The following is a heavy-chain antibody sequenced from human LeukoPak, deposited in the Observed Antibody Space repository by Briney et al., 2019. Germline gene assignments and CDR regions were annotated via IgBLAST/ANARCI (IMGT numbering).Heavy chain of an antibody. CDR3: AREVVAAAGTVDY. D-gene: IGHD6-13*01. V-gene: IGHV4-59*01. CDR1: GGSINNYY. Sequence: SETLSLTCTVSGGSINNYYWSWIRQPPGKGLEWIGYIHYSGSTNYNPSLKSRVTISVDTSKNQFSLILSSVTTADTAVYYCAREVVAAAGTVDYWGQGTLVTVSS. CDR2: IHYSGST. J-gene: IGHJ4*02.